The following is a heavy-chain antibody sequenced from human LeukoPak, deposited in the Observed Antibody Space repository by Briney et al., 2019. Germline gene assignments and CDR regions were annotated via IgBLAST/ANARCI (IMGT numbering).Heavy chain of an antibody. D-gene: IGHD3/OR15-3a*01. CDR2: INPNSGGT. CDR3: ARDARGWTGFDP. Sequence: SVKVSWNPYAYTFTGYYMRWVRQAPGHGLEWMGWINPNSGGTNYAQKFQGRVTMTRDTSISTAYMELSRLRSDDTAVYYCARDARGWTGFDPWGQGTLVTVSS. J-gene: IGHJ5*02. CDR1: AYTFTGYY. V-gene: IGHV1-2*02.